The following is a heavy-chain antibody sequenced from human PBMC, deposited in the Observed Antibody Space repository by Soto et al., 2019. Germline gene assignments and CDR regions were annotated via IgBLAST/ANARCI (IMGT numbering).Heavy chain of an antibody. CDR3: AKDLSDIVLAPFDY. CDR2: IIGSGGST. Sequence: PGGSLRLSCAASGFTFSSYAMSWVRQAPGKGLEWVSAIIGSGGSTYYADSVKGRFTISRDNSKNTLYLQMNSLRAEDTAVYYCAKDLSDIVLAPFDYWGQGTLVTVSS. D-gene: IGHD2-15*01. CDR1: GFTFSSYA. J-gene: IGHJ4*02. V-gene: IGHV3-23*01.